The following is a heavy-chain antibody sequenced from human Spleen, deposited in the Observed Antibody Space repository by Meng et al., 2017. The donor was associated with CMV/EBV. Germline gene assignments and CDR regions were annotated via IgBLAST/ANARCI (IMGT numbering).Heavy chain of an antibody. D-gene: IGHD3-10*01. J-gene: IGHJ4*02. CDR2: INHSGST. Sequence: QGHRQQWGAGLLKPSEPLSLTCAVYGGSFSGYYWSWIRQPPGKGLEWIGEINHSGSTNYNPSLKSRVTISVDTSKNQFSLKLSSVTAADTAVYYCARVPGTEDPVIDYWGQGTLVTVSS. CDR3: ARVPGTEDPVIDY. V-gene: IGHV4-34*01. CDR1: GGSFSGYY.